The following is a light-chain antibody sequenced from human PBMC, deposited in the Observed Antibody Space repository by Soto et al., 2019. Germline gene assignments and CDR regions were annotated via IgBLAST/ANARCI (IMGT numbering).Light chain of an antibody. Sequence: VVMTRSPGTLSLSQGERATLSCRASQYIVTNLAWYQQKPGQAPRLLIFAASTRAPGIPARFSGSGSGTEFTLTISSLQSADFGVYYCQQYYSWPRGTFGQRTKVDIK. CDR1: QYIVTN. CDR2: AAS. J-gene: IGKJ1*01. V-gene: IGKV3-15*01. CDR3: QQYYSWPRGT.